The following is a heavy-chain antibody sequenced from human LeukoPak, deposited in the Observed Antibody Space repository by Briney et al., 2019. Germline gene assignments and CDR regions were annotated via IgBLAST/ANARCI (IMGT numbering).Heavy chain of an antibody. V-gene: IGHV1-2*02. CDR2: INPNSGGT. Sequence: ASVKVSFKASGYTFTGYYMHWVRQAPGQGLEWMGWINPNSGGTNYAQKFQGRVTMTRDTSISIAYMELSRLRSDDTAVYYCARNFYFDSSGYYHYWGQGTLVTVSS. J-gene: IGHJ4*02. CDR1: GYTFTGYY. D-gene: IGHD3-22*01. CDR3: ARNFYFDSSGYYHY.